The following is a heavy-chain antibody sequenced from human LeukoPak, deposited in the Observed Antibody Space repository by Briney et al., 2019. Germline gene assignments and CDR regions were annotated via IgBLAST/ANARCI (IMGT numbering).Heavy chain of an antibody. J-gene: IGHJ5*02. Sequence: SETLSLTCTVSGGSISSSSYYWGWIRQPPGKGLEWIGSIYYSGSTYYNPSLKSRVTISVDTSKNQFSLKLSSVTAADTAVYYCARHRQHRHWFDPWGQGTLVTVSS. CDR2: IYYSGST. D-gene: IGHD2-2*01. CDR1: GGSISSSSYY. CDR3: ARHRQHRHWFDP. V-gene: IGHV4-39*01.